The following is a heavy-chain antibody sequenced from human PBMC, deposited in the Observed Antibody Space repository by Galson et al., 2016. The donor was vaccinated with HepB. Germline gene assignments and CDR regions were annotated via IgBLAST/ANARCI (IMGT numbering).Heavy chain of an antibody. CDR3: ARASVVPGARMVFDS. Sequence: SETLSLTCAVSGASINSSNWWTWVRQAPGTGLEWIGEIYHTGTSNNNPSLLSRFTMSIDNSKNHFSLNLNSVTAADTAVDYCARASVVPGARMVFDSWGQGILVTVSS. V-gene: IGHV4-4*02. CDR2: IYHTGTS. J-gene: IGHJ5*01. D-gene: IGHD2-2*01. CDR1: GASINSSNW.